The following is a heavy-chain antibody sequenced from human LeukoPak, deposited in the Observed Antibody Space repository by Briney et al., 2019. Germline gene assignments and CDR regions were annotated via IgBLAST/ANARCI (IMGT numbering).Heavy chain of an antibody. D-gene: IGHD5-18*01. J-gene: IGHJ4*02. CDR3: ASSRKDTAMDLDY. Sequence: SETLSLTCTVSGGSLTGYFWSWIRQPPGKELEWIGYVFYSGSTRYNPSLKSRVTTSVDTSKNQFSLRLTSVTAADTAVYYCASSRKDTAMDLDYWGQGTLVTVSS. V-gene: IGHV4-59*08. CDR2: VFYSGST. CDR1: GGSLTGYF.